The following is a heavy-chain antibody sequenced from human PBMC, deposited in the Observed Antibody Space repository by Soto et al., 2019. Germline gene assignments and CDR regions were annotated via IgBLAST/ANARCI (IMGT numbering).Heavy chain of an antibody. CDR3: ARDYGDYVLAFDI. CDR2: ISAYNGNT. D-gene: IGHD4-17*01. CDR1: GYTFTSYA. J-gene: IGHJ3*02. V-gene: IGHV1-18*01. Sequence: GASVQVSCKASGYTFTSYAMHWVRQAPGQRLEWMGWISAYNGNTKYAQKLQGRVTMTTDTSTSTAYMELRSLRSDDTAVYYCARDYGDYVLAFDIWGQGTMVTVSS.